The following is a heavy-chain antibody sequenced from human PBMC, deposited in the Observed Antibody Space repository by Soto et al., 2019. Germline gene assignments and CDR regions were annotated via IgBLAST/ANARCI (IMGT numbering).Heavy chain of an antibody. CDR1: GGSISSSSYY. V-gene: IGHV4-39*01. D-gene: IGHD1-26*01. CDR3: ARLQWELLTDYYGMDV. CDR2: IYYSGST. J-gene: IGHJ6*02. Sequence: SETLSLTCTVSGGSISSSSYYWGWIRQPPGKGLEWIGSIYYSGSTYYNPSLKSRVTISVDTSKNQFSLKLSSVTAADTAVYYCARLQWELLTDYYGMDVWGQGTTVTVSS.